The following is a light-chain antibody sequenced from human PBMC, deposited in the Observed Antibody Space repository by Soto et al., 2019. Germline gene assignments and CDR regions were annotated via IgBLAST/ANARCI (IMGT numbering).Light chain of an antibody. CDR3: TSYAGNAILL. CDR2: DVT. CDR1: SSDVGGYNY. J-gene: IGLJ1*01. Sequence: QSALTQPASVSGSPGQSITISCTGTSSDVGGYNYVSWYQEHAGRAPKLIIYDVTNRPSGVSNRFSASKSGNTASLTISGLQAEDEADYYCTSYAGNAILLFGTGTKLPVL. V-gene: IGLV2-14*01.